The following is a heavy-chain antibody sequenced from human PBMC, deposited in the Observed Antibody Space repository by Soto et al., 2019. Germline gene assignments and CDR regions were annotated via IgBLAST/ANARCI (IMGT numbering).Heavy chain of an antibody. V-gene: IGHV6-1*01. CDR1: GDSVSSDSAA. CDR3: ARGRRNYYGMDV. Sequence: QTLSLTCAISGDSVSSDSAAWNWIRQSPSRGLEWLGRTYYISRWYNDYALSVKSRITVNPDTSRNQFSLQLNSVTPEDTGVYYCARGRRNYYGMDVWGQGTTVTVSS. J-gene: IGHJ6*02. CDR2: TYYISRWYN.